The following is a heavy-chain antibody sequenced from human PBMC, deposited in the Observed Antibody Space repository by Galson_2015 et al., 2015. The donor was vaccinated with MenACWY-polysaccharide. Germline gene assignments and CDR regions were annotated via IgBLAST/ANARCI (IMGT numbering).Heavy chain of an antibody. CDR1: GFSITSYA. V-gene: IGHV3-23*01. D-gene: IGHD6-13*01. CDR3: AKSSQWGAVAVGSFDH. Sequence: SLRLSCAVSGFSITSYAVNWVRQAPGKGLEWVGVISGSGIDIRYADSVKGRFTISRDTSKSTLYLQMDSVRAEDTAKYYCAKSSQWGAVAVGSFDHWGQGTLVTVSS. CDR2: ISGSGIDI. J-gene: IGHJ4*02.